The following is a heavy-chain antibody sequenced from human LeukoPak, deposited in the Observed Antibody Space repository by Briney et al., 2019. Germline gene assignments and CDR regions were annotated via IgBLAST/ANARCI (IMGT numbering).Heavy chain of an antibody. D-gene: IGHD4-17*01. CDR2: ISSNGGST. V-gene: IGHV3-64D*06. CDR3: VESRRNYGDPGYYFDY. CDR1: GFTFSSYA. J-gene: IGHJ4*02. Sequence: GGSLRLSCSASGFTFSSYAMHWVRQAPGKGLEYVSAISSNGGSTYYADSVKGRFTISRDNSKNTLYLQMSSLRAEDTAVYYCVESRRNYGDPGYYFDYWGQGTLVTVSS.